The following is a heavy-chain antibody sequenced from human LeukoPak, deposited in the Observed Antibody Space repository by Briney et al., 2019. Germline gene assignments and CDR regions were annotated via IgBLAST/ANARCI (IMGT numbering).Heavy chain of an antibody. D-gene: IGHD5-18*01. Sequence: SGGSLRLSCAASGFTFSSYAMTWVRQAPGRGLEWVSAISGSGGSTYYADSVKGRFTISRDNSKNTLYLQMNSLRAEDTAVYYCARDQYSYAHAAHWGQGTLVTVSS. CDR1: GFTFSSYA. CDR2: ISGSGGST. V-gene: IGHV3-23*01. CDR3: ARDQYSYAHAAH. J-gene: IGHJ4*02.